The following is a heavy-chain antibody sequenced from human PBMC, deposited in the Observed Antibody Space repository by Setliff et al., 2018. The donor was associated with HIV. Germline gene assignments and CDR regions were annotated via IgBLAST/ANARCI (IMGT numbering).Heavy chain of an antibody. Sequence: SETLSLTCTVSGGSMSSYYWSWIRQPPGEGLEWVGYIYYSGSTNYNPSLKSRVSISVDTSKNQFSLKLSSVTAADTAMYYCGRVGFGELFGAFDIWGQGIMVTVS. CDR1: GGSMSSYY. V-gene: IGHV4-59*01. CDR3: GRVGFGELFGAFDI. J-gene: IGHJ3*02. D-gene: IGHD3-10*01. CDR2: IYYSGST.